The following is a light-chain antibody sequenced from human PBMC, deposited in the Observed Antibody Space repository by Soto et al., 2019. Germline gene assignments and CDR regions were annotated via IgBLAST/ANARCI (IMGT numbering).Light chain of an antibody. CDR1: QSVTSTY. CDR2: TTS. V-gene: IGKV3-20*01. Sequence: TQSPGTLSLSPGARATLSCRAVQSVTSTYMAWYQQKPGQAPRLLIYTTSFRATGIPDRFRGSGSGTDFALTISSLEPEDSAVYYCQDSSTSPWPFGQGTKVEIK. CDR3: QDSSTSPWP. J-gene: IGKJ1*01.